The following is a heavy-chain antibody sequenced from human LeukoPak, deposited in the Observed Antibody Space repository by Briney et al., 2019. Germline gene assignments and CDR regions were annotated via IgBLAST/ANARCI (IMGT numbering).Heavy chain of an antibody. J-gene: IGHJ4*02. V-gene: IGHV3-48*03. CDR3: ARDNLGLPGSYRY. CDR1: GFTFSSYE. D-gene: IGHD3-16*02. CDR2: ISSSGSTI. Sequence: GGSLRLSCAASGFTFSSYEMNWVRQAPGKGLEWVSHISSSGSTIYYADSVKGRFTISRDNAKNSLYLQMNSLRAEDTAVYYCARDNLGLPGSYRYWGQGTLVTVSS.